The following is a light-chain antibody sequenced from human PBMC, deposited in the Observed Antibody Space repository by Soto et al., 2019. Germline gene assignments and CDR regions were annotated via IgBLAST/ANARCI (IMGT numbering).Light chain of an antibody. V-gene: IGKV2-30*02. J-gene: IGKJ1*01. CDR2: KVS. CDR1: QSLVHSDGNTY. Sequence: DVVMTQSPLSLPVTLGQPASISCRSSQSLVHSDGNTYLNWFQQRPGQSPRRLIYKVSNRDSGVPDRFSGSGSGTDFTLKISRVEAEDVGVYYCMQGTHCLRTFGQGTKVEIK. CDR3: MQGTHCLRT.